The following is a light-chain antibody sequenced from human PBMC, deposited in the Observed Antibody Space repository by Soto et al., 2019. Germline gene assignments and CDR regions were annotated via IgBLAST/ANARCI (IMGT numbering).Light chain of an antibody. CDR2: EVS. V-gene: IGLV2-14*01. J-gene: IGLJ1*01. Sequence: QSVLTQPASVSGSPGQSITISCTGTSSDVGGYNYVSWYQQHPGKAPKLMIYEVSNRPSGVSNRFSGSKSGNTASLTISGLQAEDEADYYCSSYTSSSTPLYVFGTGTKVTVL. CDR3: SSYTSSSTPLYV. CDR1: SSDVGGYNY.